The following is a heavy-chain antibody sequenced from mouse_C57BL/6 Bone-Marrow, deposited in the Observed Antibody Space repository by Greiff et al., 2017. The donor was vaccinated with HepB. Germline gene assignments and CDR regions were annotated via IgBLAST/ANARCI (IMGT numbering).Heavy chain of an antibody. CDR3: ARTSQLRLRFAY. CDR2: ISSGGSYT. D-gene: IGHD3-2*02. J-gene: IGHJ3*01. V-gene: IGHV5-6*01. Sequence: EVKLVESGGDLVKPGGSLKLSCAASGFTFSSYGMSWVRQTPDKRLEWVATISSGGSYTYYPDSVKGRFTISRDNAKNTLYLQMSSLKSEDTAMYYCARTSQLRLRFAYWGQGTLVTVSA. CDR1: GFTFSSYG.